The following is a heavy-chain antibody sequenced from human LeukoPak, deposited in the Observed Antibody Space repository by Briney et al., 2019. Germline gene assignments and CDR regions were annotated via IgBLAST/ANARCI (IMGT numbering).Heavy chain of an antibody. CDR3: ARHGDIVATISGAFDY. CDR1: GYSFTSYW. V-gene: IGHV5-51*01. J-gene: IGHJ4*02. CDR2: IYPGDSDT. D-gene: IGHD5-12*01. Sequence: GESLKISCKASGYSFTSYWIGWVRQMPGKGLEWMGIIYPGDSDTRYSPSFQGQVTISADKSISTAYLQWSSLKASDTAMYYCARHGDIVATISGAFDYWGQGTLVTVSS.